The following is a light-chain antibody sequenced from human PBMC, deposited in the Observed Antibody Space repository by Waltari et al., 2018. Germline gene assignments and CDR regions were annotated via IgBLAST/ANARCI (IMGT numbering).Light chain of an antibody. CDR1: QSITTS. V-gene: IGKV3-15*01. J-gene: IGKJ5*01. CDR2: DAS. CDR3: QQYNNWPPIT. Sequence: ETVMTQSPATLSVSPGERATLSCRASQSITTSLAWYQQKPGQPPRLLIYDASTRVTGIPARFSGSGSGTEFTLTISFVQSEDFAVYYCQQYNNWPPITFGQGTRLEI.